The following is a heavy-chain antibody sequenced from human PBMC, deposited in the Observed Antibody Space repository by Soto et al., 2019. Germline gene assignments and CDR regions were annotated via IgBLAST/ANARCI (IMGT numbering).Heavy chain of an antibody. D-gene: IGHD2-2*01. CDR1: GFTFSSYG. V-gene: IGHV3-33*01. Sequence: GGSLRLSCAASGFTFSSYGMHWVRQAPGKGLEWVAVIWYDGSNKYYADSVKGRFTISRDNAKNTLYLQMNSLRAEDTAVYYCARVPYCISSGCYSWFDPWGQGT. J-gene: IGHJ5*02. CDR2: IWYDGSNK. CDR3: ARVPYCISSGCYSWFDP.